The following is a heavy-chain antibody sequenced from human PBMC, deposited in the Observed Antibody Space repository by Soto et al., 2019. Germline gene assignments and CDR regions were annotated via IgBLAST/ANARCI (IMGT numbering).Heavy chain of an antibody. Sequence: PSQTLSLTCAISGDSVSSHRSAWNWIRQSPSRGLEWLGRTYYRSKWHNDYALSMQSRIIIKPDTSTNQFSLHLNSVTPEDTAVYYCARNFRPDFDYSGQGILVTVSS. CDR2: TYYRSKWHN. V-gene: IGHV6-1*01. CDR3: ARNFRPDFDY. J-gene: IGHJ4*02. CDR1: GDSVSSHRSA.